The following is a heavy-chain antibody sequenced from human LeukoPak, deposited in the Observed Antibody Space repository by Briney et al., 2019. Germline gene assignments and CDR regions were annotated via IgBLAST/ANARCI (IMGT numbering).Heavy chain of an antibody. Sequence: SETLSLTCTVSGGSISSYYWSWIRQPPGKGLEWIGYISYIGSTNYNPSLKSRVTISIDTSRNQFSLRLSSVTAADTAVYYCARDLVTVTKGFDIWGQGTLVSVSS. V-gene: IGHV4-59*01. CDR3: ARDLVTVTKGFDI. J-gene: IGHJ3*02. CDR1: GGSISSYY. CDR2: ISYIGST. D-gene: IGHD4-17*01.